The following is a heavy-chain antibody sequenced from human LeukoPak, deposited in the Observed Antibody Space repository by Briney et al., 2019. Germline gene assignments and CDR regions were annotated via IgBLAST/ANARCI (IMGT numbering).Heavy chain of an antibody. D-gene: IGHD2-2*01. CDR3: ARDGNRGVVPAAMSY. J-gene: IGHJ4*02. V-gene: IGHV3-21*01. CDR1: GFTFSSYS. CDR2: ISSSSSYI. Sequence: GGSLRLSCAASGFTFSSYSVNWVRQAPGKGLEWVSSISSSSSYIYYADSVKGRFTISRDNAKNSLYLQMNSLRAEDTAVYYCARDGNRGVVPAAMSYWGQGTLVTVSS.